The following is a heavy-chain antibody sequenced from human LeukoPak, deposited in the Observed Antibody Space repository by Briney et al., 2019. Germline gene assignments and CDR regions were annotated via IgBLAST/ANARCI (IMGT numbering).Heavy chain of an antibody. CDR1: GFPLSSYA. Sequence: GGSLRLSCAVSGFPLSSYAMSWVRQAPGKGLEWVSATSSSDAGTYYADSVRGRFTISRDNSKNTLYLQMNSLRAEDTAVYYCARGGNTVTAFDIWGQGTMVTVSS. J-gene: IGHJ3*02. V-gene: IGHV3-23*01. D-gene: IGHD4-17*01. CDR3: ARGGNTVTAFDI. CDR2: TSSSDAGT.